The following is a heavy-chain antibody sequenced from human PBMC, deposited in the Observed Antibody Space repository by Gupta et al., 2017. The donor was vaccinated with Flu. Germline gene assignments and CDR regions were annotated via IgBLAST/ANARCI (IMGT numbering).Heavy chain of an antibody. Sequence: RQAPGKGPEWVAYVTSSGRDVYYADSVKGRFTVTRDNSRNSVFLHMHNLRPQYTATYYCARGRRDLDKGYYYYYMDVWGKGATVTVSS. V-gene: IGHV3-11*01. D-gene: IGHD2-15*01. CDR2: VTSSGRDV. CDR3: ARGRRDLDKGYYYYYMDV. J-gene: IGHJ6*03.